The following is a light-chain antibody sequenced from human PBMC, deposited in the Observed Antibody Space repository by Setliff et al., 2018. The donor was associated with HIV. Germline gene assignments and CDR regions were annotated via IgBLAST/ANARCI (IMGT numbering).Light chain of an antibody. V-gene: IGLV2-14*01. CDR1: SNDVGGYNY. CDR2: EVT. CDR3: SSFGSSNTHV. Sequence: QSALTQPASVSGSPGQSITISCTGTSNDVGGYNYVCWYQQHPGRAPKLMIYEVTNRPSGVSYRFSGSKSGNTASLTISGLQAEDEADYYCSSFGSSNTHVFGTGTKVTVL. J-gene: IGLJ1*01.